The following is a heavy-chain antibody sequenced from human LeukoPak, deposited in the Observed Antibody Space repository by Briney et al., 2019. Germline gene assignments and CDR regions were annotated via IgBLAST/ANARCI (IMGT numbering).Heavy chain of an antibody. D-gene: IGHD2-2*01. CDR1: GGNFSSYA. Sequence: ASVKVSCKASGGNFSSYAISWVRQAPGQGLEWMGGIIPIFGTAHYAQKFQGRVTITADESTSTAYMELSSLRSEDTAVYYCARFPLYYCSSTSCDNYSPRRYGMDVWGQGTTVTVSS. V-gene: IGHV1-69*01. J-gene: IGHJ6*02. CDR3: ARFPLYYCSSTSCDNYSPRRYGMDV. CDR2: IIPIFGTA.